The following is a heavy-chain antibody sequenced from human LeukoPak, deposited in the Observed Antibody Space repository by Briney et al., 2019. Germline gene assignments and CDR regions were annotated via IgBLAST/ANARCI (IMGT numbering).Heavy chain of an antibody. J-gene: IGHJ4*02. D-gene: IGHD4-17*01. CDR3: ARDFAGDRDY. V-gene: IGHV3-74*01. CDR2: INPNGITT. Sequence: PGGSLRLSCAASGFIFSNYWMHWVRQAPGQGLVWVARINPNGITTTYTDSVKGRFTISRDNAKNTLYLQMNSLRVEDTAVYYCARDFAGDRDYWGQGTLVTVSS. CDR1: GFIFSNYW.